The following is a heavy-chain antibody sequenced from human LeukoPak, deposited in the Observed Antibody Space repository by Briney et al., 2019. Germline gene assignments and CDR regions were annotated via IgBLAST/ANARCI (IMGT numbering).Heavy chain of an antibody. CDR3: AKEREGMVRGVIALDY. V-gene: IGHV3-30*18. CDR2: ISYDGSNK. J-gene: IGHJ4*02. CDR1: GFTFSSYG. D-gene: IGHD3-10*01. Sequence: GGSLRLSCAASGFTFSSYGMHWVRQAPGKGLEWVAVISYDGSNKYYADSVKGRFTISRDNSKNTLYLQMNCLRAEDTAVYYCAKEREGMVRGVIALDYWGQGTLVTVSS.